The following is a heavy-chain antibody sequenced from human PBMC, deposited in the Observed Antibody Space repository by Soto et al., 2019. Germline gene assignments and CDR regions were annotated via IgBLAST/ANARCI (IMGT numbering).Heavy chain of an antibody. CDR3: ARSGYCSGGSCLQFGDYIDV. J-gene: IGHJ6*03. V-gene: IGHV3-7*01. D-gene: IGHD2-15*01. Sequence: PGGSLRLSCAASGFTFSSYWMSWVRQAPGKGLEWVANIKQDGSEKYYVDSVKGRFTISRDNAKNSLYLQMNSLRAEDTAVYYCARSGYCSGGSCLQFGDYIDVRGKGTTVTVSS. CDR1: GFTFSSYW. CDR2: IKQDGSEK.